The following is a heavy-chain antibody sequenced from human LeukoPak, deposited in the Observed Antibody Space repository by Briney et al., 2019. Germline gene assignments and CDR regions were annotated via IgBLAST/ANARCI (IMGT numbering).Heavy chain of an antibody. V-gene: IGHV1-18*01. J-gene: IGHJ4*02. Sequence: GASVKVSCKASGYTFTSYGISWVRQAPGQGLEWMGWISAYNGNTNYAQKLQGRVTMTTDTSTSTAYMELWSLRSDDTAVYYCARRYCSSTSCYEGADYWGQGTLVTVSS. CDR1: GYTFTSYG. CDR3: ARRYCSSTSCYEGADY. CDR2: ISAYNGNT. D-gene: IGHD2-2*01.